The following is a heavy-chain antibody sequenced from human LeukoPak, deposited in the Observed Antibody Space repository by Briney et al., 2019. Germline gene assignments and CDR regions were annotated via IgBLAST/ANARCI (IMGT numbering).Heavy chain of an antibody. D-gene: IGHD1-14*01. Sequence: SETLSLTCAVYGGSFSGYYWSWIRQPPGKGLEWIGEINHSGSTNYNPSLKSRVTISVDTSKNQFSLKLSSVTAADTAVYYCARNPQDFYYMDVWGKGTTVTVSS. CDR1: GGSFSGYY. CDR2: INHSGST. V-gene: IGHV4-34*01. CDR3: ARNPQDFYYMDV. J-gene: IGHJ6*03.